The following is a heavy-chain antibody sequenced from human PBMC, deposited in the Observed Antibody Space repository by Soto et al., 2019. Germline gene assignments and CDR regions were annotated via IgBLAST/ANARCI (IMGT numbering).Heavy chain of an antibody. Sequence: EVYLVESGGGLVEPGRSLRLSCTGSGFPFANFLMSRFRQAPGKGLEWVGFVRSQPYGGTTQYAASVRGRFTISRDDSKGIAYLQMNSLKSEDSGVYYCIGSFPFWGQGTLVTVSS. CDR1: GFPFANFL. CDR2: VRSQPYGGTT. CDR3: IGSFPF. J-gene: IGHJ1*01. V-gene: IGHV3-49*03. D-gene: IGHD3-10*01.